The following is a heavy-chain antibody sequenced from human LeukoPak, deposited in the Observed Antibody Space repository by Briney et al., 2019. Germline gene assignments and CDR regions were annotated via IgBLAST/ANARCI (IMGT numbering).Heavy chain of an antibody. V-gene: IGHV3-30*18. CDR2: LSFDGSSE. J-gene: IGHJ4*02. CDR3: AKGSGSSGWNDLLGVVDY. D-gene: IGHD6-19*01. CDR1: GFAFSTYG. Sequence: GRSLRLCCAASGFAFSTYGIHWDRQAPGKGLEWVAVLSFDGSSEYYADSVKGRFTVSRDNSKNTLYLQMNSLRDEDTAVYYCAKGSGSSGWNDLLGVVDYWGQGTLVTVSS.